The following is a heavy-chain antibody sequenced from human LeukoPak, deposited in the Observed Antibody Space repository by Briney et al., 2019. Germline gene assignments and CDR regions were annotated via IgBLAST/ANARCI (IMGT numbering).Heavy chain of an antibody. Sequence: SETLSLTCTVSGGSISSYYWSWIRQPPGKGLEWIGYIYYSGSTNYNPSLKSRVTISVDTSKNQFSLKLSSVTAADTAVYYRARSGYSGYLFDYWGQGTLVTVSS. V-gene: IGHV4-59*01. CDR3: ARSGYSGYLFDY. J-gene: IGHJ4*02. D-gene: IGHD5-12*01. CDR2: IYYSGST. CDR1: GGSISSYY.